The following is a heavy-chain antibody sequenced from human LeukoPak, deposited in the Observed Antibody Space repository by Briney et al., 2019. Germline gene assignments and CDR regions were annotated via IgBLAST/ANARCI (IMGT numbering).Heavy chain of an antibody. CDR2: MNPNSGNT. CDR1: GYTFTSYD. J-gene: IGHJ5*02. D-gene: IGHD3-22*01. Sequence: ASVKVSCKASGYTFTSYDINWVRQATGQGLEWMGWMNPNSGNTGYAQKFQGRVTMTRNTSISAAYMELSSLRSEDTAVYYCARGMLVITSSWFDPWGQGTLVTVSS. V-gene: IGHV1-8*01. CDR3: ARGMLVITSSWFDP.